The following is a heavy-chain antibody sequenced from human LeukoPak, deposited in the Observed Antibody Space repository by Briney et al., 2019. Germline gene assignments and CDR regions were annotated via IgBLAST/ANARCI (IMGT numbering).Heavy chain of an antibody. Sequence: GGSLRLSCAASGFTFSSYSMNWVRQAPGKGLEWVSSISSSSSYIYYADSVKGRFTISRDNAKNSLYLQMNSLRAEYTAVYYCARDLKQRLPKDYFDYWGQGTLVTVSS. V-gene: IGHV3-21*01. J-gene: IGHJ4*02. CDR1: GFTFSSYS. CDR3: ARDLKQRLPKDYFDY. CDR2: ISSSSSYI. D-gene: IGHD6-19*01.